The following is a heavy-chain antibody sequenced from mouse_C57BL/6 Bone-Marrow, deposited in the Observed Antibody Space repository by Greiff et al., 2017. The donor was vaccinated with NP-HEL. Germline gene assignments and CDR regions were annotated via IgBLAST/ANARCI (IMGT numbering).Heavy chain of an antibody. CDR2: IHPNSGST. J-gene: IGHJ3*01. D-gene: IGHD1-1*01. CDR1: GYTFTSYW. CDR3: ARSFITTVVATRAWFAY. Sequence: VQLQQPGAELVKPGASVKLSCKASGYTFTSYWMHWVKQRPGQGLEWIGMIHPNSGSTNYNEKFQSKATLTVDKSSSTAYMQLSSLTSEDSAVYYCARSFITTVVATRAWFAYWGQGTLVTVSA. V-gene: IGHV1-64*01.